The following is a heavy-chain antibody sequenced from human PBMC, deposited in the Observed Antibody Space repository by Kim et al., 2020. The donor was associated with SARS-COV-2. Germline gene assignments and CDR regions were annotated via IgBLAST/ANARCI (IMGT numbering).Heavy chain of an antibody. CDR3: VKRATMVRGVIITVGYYFDY. CDR2: ISSNGGST. Sequence: GGSLRLSCSASGFTFSSYAMHWVRQAPGKGLEYVSAISSNGGSTYYADSVKGRFTISRDNSKNTLYLQMSSLRAEDTAVYYCVKRATMVRGVIITVGYYFDYWGQGTLVTVSS. V-gene: IGHV3-64D*06. CDR1: GFTFSSYA. D-gene: IGHD3-10*01. J-gene: IGHJ4*02.